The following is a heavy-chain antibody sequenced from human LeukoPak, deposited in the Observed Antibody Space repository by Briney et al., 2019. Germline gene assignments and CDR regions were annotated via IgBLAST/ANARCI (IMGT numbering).Heavy chain of an antibody. CDR3: ARLEKPRANSGWFDP. J-gene: IGHJ5*02. CDR2: TYYRSKWYN. CDR1: GDSVSSNSAA. D-gene: IGHD3-10*01. Sequence: SQTLSLTCAISGDSVSSNSAAWNWIRQSPSRGLEWLGRTYYRSKWYNDYAVSVKSRITINPDTSKNQFSLKLSSVTAADTAVYYCARLEKPRANSGWFDPWGQGTLVTVSS. V-gene: IGHV6-1*01.